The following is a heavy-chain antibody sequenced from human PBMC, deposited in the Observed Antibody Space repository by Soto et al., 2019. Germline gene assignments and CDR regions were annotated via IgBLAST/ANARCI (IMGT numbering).Heavy chain of an antibody. J-gene: IGHJ4*02. CDR3: ARDPHGSGNFDY. CDR2: IYYTGST. CDR1: GGSISSYY. D-gene: IGHD3-10*01. Sequence: SETLSLTCTVSGGSISSYYWSWIRQPPGKGLERIGYIYYTGSTNYNPSIKSRVTISVDTSKNQFSLKLSSVTAADTAVYYCARDPHGSGNFDYWGQGTLVTVS. V-gene: IGHV4-59*01.